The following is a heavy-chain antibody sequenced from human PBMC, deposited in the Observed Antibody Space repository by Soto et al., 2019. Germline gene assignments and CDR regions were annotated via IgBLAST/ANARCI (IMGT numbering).Heavy chain of an antibody. V-gene: IGHV1-18*01. D-gene: IGHD2-15*01. CDR2: ISAYNGNT. J-gene: IGHJ4*02. Sequence: APVKVSCKASGYTFTSYGISWVRQAPGQGLEWMGWISAYNGNTNYAQKLQGRVTMTTDTSTSTAYMELRSLRSDDTAVYYCARDSVRGGCSGGSCPGGYCGQGTLVTVSS. CDR1: GYTFTSYG. CDR3: ARDSVRGGCSGGSCPGGY.